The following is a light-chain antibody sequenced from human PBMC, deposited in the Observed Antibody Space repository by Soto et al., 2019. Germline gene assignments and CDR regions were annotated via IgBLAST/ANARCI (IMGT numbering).Light chain of an antibody. CDR1: SSDFGIYNY. J-gene: IGLJ1*01. CDR2: DVS. Sequence: QSVPTQPASVSGSPGQSITLSCTGTSSDFGIYNYVSWYQQHPGKAPKLMIYDVSNRPSGVSNRFSGSKSGNTASLAISGLQAEDEADYYCLSYTSSDTYIFGTGTKLTVL. V-gene: IGLV2-14*03. CDR3: LSYTSSDTYI.